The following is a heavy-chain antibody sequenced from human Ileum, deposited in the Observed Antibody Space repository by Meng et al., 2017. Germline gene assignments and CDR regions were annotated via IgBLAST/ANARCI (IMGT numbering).Heavy chain of an antibody. CDR3: ARLKGNYGD. CDR1: GFTFSDHY. J-gene: IGHJ4*02. D-gene: IGHD4-17*01. Sequence: EVQLVEAGGGLVQPGGSLRLSCAASGFTFSDHYMDWVRQAPGKGLEWVGRSTNKANSYITEYAASVKGRFTISRDDSKDSLYLQMNSLKTEDTAVYYCARLKGNYGDWGQGTLVTVSS. CDR2: STNKANSYIT. V-gene: IGHV3-72*01.